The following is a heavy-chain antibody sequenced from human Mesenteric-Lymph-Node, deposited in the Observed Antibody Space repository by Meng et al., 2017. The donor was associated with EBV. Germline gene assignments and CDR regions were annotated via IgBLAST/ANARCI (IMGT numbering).Heavy chain of an antibody. J-gene: IGHJ4*02. CDR1: GGSVSSGSQY. Sequence: QVHVQEEGPGLVKAPETLPLTCTVFGGSVSSGSQYWSWIRQPPGKGLEWIGYIYYSGSTKYNPSLKSRVTMSVDTSKNQFSLRLNSVTAADTAVYYCAGSGSGSYYAIYYFDFWGQGTLVTVSS. CDR2: IYYSGST. CDR3: AGSGSGSYYAIYYFDF. D-gene: IGHD3-10*01. V-gene: IGHV4-61*01.